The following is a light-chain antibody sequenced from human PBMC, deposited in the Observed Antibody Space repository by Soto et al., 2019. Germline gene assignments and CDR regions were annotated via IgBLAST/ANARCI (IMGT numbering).Light chain of an antibody. Sequence: QPVLTQPASVSGSPGQSITISCTGTSSDVGSYNLVSWYQQHPGKAPKLMIYEGSKRPSGVSNRFSGSKSGNTASLTISGLQAEDEADYYCCSYAGSSTFRVVFGGGTKVTVL. CDR3: CSYAGSSTFRVV. V-gene: IGLV2-23*03. CDR1: SSDVGSYNL. CDR2: EGS. J-gene: IGLJ2*01.